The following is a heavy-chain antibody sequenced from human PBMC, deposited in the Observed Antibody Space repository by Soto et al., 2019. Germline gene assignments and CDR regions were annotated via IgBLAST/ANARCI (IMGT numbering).Heavy chain of an antibody. CDR3: ARLGPTTERYCSSTSCYSSFDY. Sequence: QVQLQQWGAGLLKPSETLSLTCAVYGGSFSGYYWSWIRQPPGKGLEWIGEINHSGSTNYNPSLKSRVTISVDTSKNQFSLKLSSVTAADTAVYYCARLGPTTERYCSSTSCYSSFDYWGQGTLVTVSS. V-gene: IGHV4-34*01. J-gene: IGHJ4*02. CDR2: INHSGST. CDR1: GGSFSGYY. D-gene: IGHD2-2*01.